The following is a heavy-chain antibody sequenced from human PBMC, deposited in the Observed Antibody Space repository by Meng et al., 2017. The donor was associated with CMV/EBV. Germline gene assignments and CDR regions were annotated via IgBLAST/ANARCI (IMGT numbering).Heavy chain of an antibody. CDR2: ISYDGSNK. CDR3: ARPYYDSSGYYSFAVNYFDY. CDR1: FSSYA. V-gene: IGHV3-30*04. D-gene: IGHD3-22*01. Sequence: FSSYAMHWVRQAPGNGLEWVAVISYDGSNKYYADSVKGRFTISRDNSKNTLYLQMNSLRAEDTAVYYCARPYYDSSGYYSFAVNYFDYWGQGTLVTVSS. J-gene: IGHJ4*02.